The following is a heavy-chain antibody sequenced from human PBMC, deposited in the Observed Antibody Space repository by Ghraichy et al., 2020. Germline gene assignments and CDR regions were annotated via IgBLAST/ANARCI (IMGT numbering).Heavy chain of an antibody. CDR1: GGSFSGYY. J-gene: IGHJ4*02. CDR2: INHSGST. CDR3: ARQVRGEDY. V-gene: IGHV4-34*01. D-gene: IGHD3-10*01. Sequence: SETLSLTCAIYGGSFSGYYWSWIRQPPGKGLECIGEINHSGSTNYNPSLKSRVTISVDTSKNQFSLKLSSVTAADTAVYYCARQVRGEDYWGQGTLVTVSS.